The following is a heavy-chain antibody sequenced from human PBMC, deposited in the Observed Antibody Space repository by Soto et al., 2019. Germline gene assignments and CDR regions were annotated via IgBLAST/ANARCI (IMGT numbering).Heavy chain of an antibody. J-gene: IGHJ6*02. CDR3: AILSVPAATHYYYYGMDV. Sequence: ASVKVSCKASGGTFSSYAISWVRQAPGQGLEWMGGIIPIFGTANYAQKFQGRVTITADKSTSTAYMELSSLRSEDTAVYYCAILSVPAATHYYYYGMDVWGQGXTVTVYS. V-gene: IGHV1-69*06. D-gene: IGHD2-2*01. CDR2: IIPIFGTA. CDR1: GGTFSSYA.